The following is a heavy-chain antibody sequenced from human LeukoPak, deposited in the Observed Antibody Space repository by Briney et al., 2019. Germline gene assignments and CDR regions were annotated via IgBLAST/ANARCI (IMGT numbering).Heavy chain of an antibody. CDR2: ISAYNGNT. Sequence: GASVKVSRKASGYTFTSYGISWVRQAPGQGLEWMGWISAYNGNTNYAQKLQGRVTMTTDTSTSTAYMELRSLRSDDTAVYYCARDKSRAVATTRGDYWGQGTLVTVSS. CDR1: GYTFTSYG. D-gene: IGHD6-19*01. V-gene: IGHV1-18*01. CDR3: ARDKSRAVATTRGDY. J-gene: IGHJ4*02.